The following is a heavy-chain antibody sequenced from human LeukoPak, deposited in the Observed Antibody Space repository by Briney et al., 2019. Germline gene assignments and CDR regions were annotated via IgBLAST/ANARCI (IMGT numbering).Heavy chain of an antibody. J-gene: IGHJ6*03. Sequence: SETLSLTCTVSGGSISSYYWSWIRQPPGKGLEWIGRSYTNGNTNYNPFLKSRVTISVDTSKNQFSLKLSSVTAADTAVYYCARGSGSGSYPYYYYYYMDVWGKGTTVTVSS. CDR3: ARGSGSGSYPYYYYYYMDV. V-gene: IGHV4-4*08. D-gene: IGHD3-10*01. CDR1: GGSISSYY. CDR2: SYTNGNT.